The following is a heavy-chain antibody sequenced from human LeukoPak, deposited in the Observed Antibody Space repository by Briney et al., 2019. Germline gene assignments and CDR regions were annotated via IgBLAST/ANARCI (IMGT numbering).Heavy chain of an antibody. CDR3: ARDTYYYDSSGYYYYMDV. CDR1: GFTFSSYS. J-gene: IGHJ6*03. D-gene: IGHD3-22*01. V-gene: IGHV3-21*01. Sequence: GGSLRLSCAASGFTFSSYSMNWVRQAPGKGLEWVSSISSSSSYIYYADSVKGRFTISRDNAKNSLYLQMNSLRAEDTAVYYCARDTYYYDSSGYYYYMDVWGKGTTVTVSS. CDR2: ISSSSSYI.